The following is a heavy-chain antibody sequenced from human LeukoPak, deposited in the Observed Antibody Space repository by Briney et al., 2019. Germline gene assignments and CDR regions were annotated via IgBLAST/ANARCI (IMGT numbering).Heavy chain of an antibody. Sequence: SETLSLTCTVSGGSISSGDYYWSWIRQPPGKGLEWIGYIYYSGSTYYNPSLKSRVTISVDTSKNQFSLKLSSVTAADTAVYYCARAPGDIEAFDIWGQGTMVTASS. CDR3: ARAPGDIEAFDI. J-gene: IGHJ3*02. CDR2: IYYSGST. V-gene: IGHV4-30-4*08. CDR1: GGSISSGDYY.